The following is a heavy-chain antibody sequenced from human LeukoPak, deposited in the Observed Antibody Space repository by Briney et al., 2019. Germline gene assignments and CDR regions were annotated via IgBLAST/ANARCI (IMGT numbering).Heavy chain of an antibody. D-gene: IGHD6-13*01. Sequence: SETLSLTCTVSGGSISSYYWSWIRQPAGKGLEWIGHIYSSGSTNYNPSLKGRVTMSVATSKNQFSLHLSSVTAADTAVYYCARSAFLVTAPGLYYFDYWGQGTLVAVSS. J-gene: IGHJ4*02. CDR3: ARSAFLVTAPGLYYFDY. CDR2: IYSSGST. V-gene: IGHV4-4*07. CDR1: GGSISSYY.